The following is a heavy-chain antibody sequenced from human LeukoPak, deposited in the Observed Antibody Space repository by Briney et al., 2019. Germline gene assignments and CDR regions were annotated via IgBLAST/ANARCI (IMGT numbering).Heavy chain of an antibody. V-gene: IGHV3-53*01. CDR2: IYSGGTT. D-gene: IGHD3-3*01. Sequence: GGSLRLSCAASEFTVTTNYMNWVRQAPGKGLEWVAVIYSGGTTYYADSVKGRFTISRDNYKNTLYLQMNTLRAEDTAVYYCAMGSGYLFDYWGQGTLVTVSS. CDR3: AMGSGYLFDY. CDR1: EFTVTTNY. J-gene: IGHJ4*02.